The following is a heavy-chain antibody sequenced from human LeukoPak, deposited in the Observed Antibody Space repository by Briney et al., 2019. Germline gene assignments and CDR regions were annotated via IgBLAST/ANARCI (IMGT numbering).Heavy chain of an antibody. CDR1: GFTFSRNS. CDR3: ARDWGTTGTTGWMFDY. J-gene: IGHJ4*02. V-gene: IGHV3-7*01. D-gene: IGHD1-1*01. Sequence: PGGSLRLSCAVSGFTASGFTFSRNSMSWVRQAPGKGLDWEASIREDGSEKYYVDSVKGRFTISRDNAKNSLYLQMDSLRAEDTAVYYCARDWGTTGTTGWMFDYWGQGTLVTVSS. CDR2: IREDGSEK.